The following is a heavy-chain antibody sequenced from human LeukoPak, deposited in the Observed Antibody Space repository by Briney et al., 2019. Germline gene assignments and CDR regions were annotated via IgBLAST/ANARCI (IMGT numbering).Heavy chain of an antibody. CDR1: GYSISSGDY. J-gene: IGHJ3*02. CDR3: ARNLTVPRHDAFDI. V-gene: IGHV4-38-2*01. Sequence: PSETLSLTCAVSGYSISSGDYWGWIRQPPGKGLEWIGSIYHSGSTYYNPSLKSRVTISVDTSKNQFSLKLSSVTAADTAVYYCARNLTVPRHDAFDIWRQGTMVTVSS. CDR2: IYHSGST. D-gene: IGHD6-6*01.